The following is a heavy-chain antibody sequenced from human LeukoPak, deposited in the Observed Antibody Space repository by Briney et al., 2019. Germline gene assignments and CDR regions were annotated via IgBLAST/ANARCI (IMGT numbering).Heavy chain of an antibody. Sequence: SETLSLTCTVSGGSIGSYYWGWIRQPPGKGLEWIGSIYHSGSTYYNPSLKSRVTISVDTSKNQFSLKVSSVTAADTAVYYCARPGYSYGYRFDYWGQGTLVTVSS. D-gene: IGHD5-18*01. CDR2: IYHSGST. J-gene: IGHJ4*02. CDR3: ARPGYSYGYRFDY. CDR1: GGSIGSYY. V-gene: IGHV4-38-2*02.